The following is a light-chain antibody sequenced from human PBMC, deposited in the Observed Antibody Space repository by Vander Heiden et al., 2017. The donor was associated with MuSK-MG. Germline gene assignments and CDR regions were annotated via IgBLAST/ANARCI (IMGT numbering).Light chain of an antibody. J-gene: IGLJ3*02. CDR1: SSNIGSNT. CDR2: SNG. CDR3: ATWYDSLNGPV. V-gene: IGLV1-44*01. Sequence: QSAVTQPPSAAGSPGKKVTVPWSGSSSNIGSNTANWYQQLPGTAPKLLIHSNGQRPAGVPDRFSGSKSGTAASLAISGLQSEDDGDYYCATWYDSLNGPVFGGGTRLTVL.